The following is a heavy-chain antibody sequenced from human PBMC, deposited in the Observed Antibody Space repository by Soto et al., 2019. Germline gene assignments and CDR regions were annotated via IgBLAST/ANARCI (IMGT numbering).Heavy chain of an antibody. CDR1: GYTFTSYG. CDR2: ISAYNGNT. J-gene: IGHJ2*01. CDR3: ARDPRPYCSGGSCYGYWYFDL. Sequence: QVQLVQSGAEVKKPEASVKVSCKASGYTFTSYGISWVRQAPGQGLEWMGWISAYNGNTNYAQKLQGRVTVTTDTSTSTAYMELRSLRSDDTAVYYCARDPRPYCSGGSCYGYWYFDLWGRGTLVTVSS. D-gene: IGHD2-15*01. V-gene: IGHV1-18*01.